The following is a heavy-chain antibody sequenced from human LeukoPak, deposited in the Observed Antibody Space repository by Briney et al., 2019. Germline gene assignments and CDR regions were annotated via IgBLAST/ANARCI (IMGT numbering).Heavy chain of an antibody. D-gene: IGHD2-2*02. CDR1: GYTFTSYD. CDR3: ARDTGYCSSTSCYSYYYYMDV. CDR2: MNPDSGNT. V-gene: IGHV1-8*01. Sequence: ASVKVSCKASGYTFTSYDINWVRQATGQGLEWMGWMNPDSGNTGYAQTFQGRVTMTRSSSISTAYMELSSLRSEDTAVYYCARDTGYCSSTSCYSYYYYMDVWGKGTTVTVSS. J-gene: IGHJ6*03.